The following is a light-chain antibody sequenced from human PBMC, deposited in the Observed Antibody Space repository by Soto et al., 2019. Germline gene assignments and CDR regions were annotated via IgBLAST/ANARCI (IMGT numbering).Light chain of an antibody. Sequence: EIVLTQSPATLSSFPGDRVTLSCRASQAVNTRLAWYQHKPGQAPRLLIYLASNRAAGVPTRFSGSGSGTDFTPTISDVEHEDFAVYYCHQRQSWPRTFGQGTTVDIK. CDR1: QAVNTR. V-gene: IGKV3-11*01. J-gene: IGKJ1*01. CDR3: HQRQSWPRT. CDR2: LAS.